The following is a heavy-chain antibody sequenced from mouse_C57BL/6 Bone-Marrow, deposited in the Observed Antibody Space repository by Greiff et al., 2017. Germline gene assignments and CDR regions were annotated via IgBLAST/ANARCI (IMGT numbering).Heavy chain of an antibody. CDR3: ARESYLLSFAY. D-gene: IGHD2-10*01. J-gene: IGHJ3*01. CDR2: INPSTGGT. CDR1: GYSFTGYY. Sequence: VQLQQSGPELVKPGASVKISCKASGYSFTGYYMNWVKQSPEKSLEWIGEINPSTGGTTYNQKFQAKATLTVDKSSSTAYMQLKSLTSEDSAVYYCARESYLLSFAYWGQGTLVTVSA. V-gene: IGHV1-42*01.